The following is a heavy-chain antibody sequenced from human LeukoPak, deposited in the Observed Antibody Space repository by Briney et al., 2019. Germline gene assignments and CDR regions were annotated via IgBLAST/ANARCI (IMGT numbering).Heavy chain of an antibody. D-gene: IGHD4-11*01. CDR2: IYHSGST. J-gene: IGHJ3*02. Sequence: SEILSLTCTVSGGSISSGGYYWSWIRQPPGKGLEWIGYIYHSGSTYYNPSLKSRVTISVDRSKNQFSLKLSSVTAADTAVYYCATGGYSNPGAFDIWGQGTMVTVS. V-gene: IGHV4-30-2*01. CDR3: ATGGYSNPGAFDI. CDR1: GGSISSGGYY.